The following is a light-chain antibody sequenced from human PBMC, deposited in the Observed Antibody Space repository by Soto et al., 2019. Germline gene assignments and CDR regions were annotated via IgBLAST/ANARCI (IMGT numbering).Light chain of an antibody. J-gene: IGKJ5*01. CDR2: GTS. CDR3: QQYGNSPIT. CDR1: ERIYSAY. Sequence: EVVLTQSPGTLSLSRGERATLSCRASERIYSAYLGWYQQKPGQAPRLLIYGTSSRATGIPDRFSGSGSGTDFTITISRLEPEDFEVYDCQQYGNSPITFGQGTRLEIK. V-gene: IGKV3-20*01.